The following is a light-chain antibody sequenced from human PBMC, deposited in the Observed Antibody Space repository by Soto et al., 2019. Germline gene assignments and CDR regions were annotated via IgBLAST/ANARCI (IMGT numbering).Light chain of an antibody. V-gene: IGKV1-5*01. J-gene: IGKJ1*01. CDR3: QQYKRYPWT. CDR1: QSISNW. Sequence: DIQMTQSPSTLSASIGDRVTITCRASQSISNWLAWYQQKPGEAPKLLIYDASSLESGVPSRLSGSGSGTEFILTISSLQPDDFAIYYCQQYKRYPWTFGQGTKVEIK. CDR2: DAS.